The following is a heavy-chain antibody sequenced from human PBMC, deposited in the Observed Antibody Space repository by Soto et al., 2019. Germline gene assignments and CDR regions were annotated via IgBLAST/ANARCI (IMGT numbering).Heavy chain of an antibody. V-gene: IGHV1-18*01. Sequence: ASVKVSCKASGYTFTSYGISWVRQAPGQGLEWMGWISAYNGNTNYAQKLQGRVTMTTDTSTSTAHMELRSLGSDDTAVYYCARDLIVVVPAAIQYDAFDIWGQGTMVTVSS. CDR1: GYTFTSYG. CDR2: ISAYNGNT. D-gene: IGHD2-2*01. J-gene: IGHJ3*02. CDR3: ARDLIVVVPAAIQYDAFDI.